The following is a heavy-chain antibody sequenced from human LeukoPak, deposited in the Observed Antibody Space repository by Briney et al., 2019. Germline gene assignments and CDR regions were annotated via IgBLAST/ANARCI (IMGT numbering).Heavy chain of an antibody. D-gene: IGHD2-15*01. CDR3: AKARCSGGSCYDDY. Sequence: GGSLRLSCAASGFTFSSYAMSWVRQAPGKGLEWVSAISGSGGSTYYADSVKGRFTISRDNSKNTLYLQMNSLRAEDTAVYYWAKARCSGGSCYDDYWGQGTRVSVS. V-gene: IGHV3-23*01. CDR2: ISGSGGST. CDR1: GFTFSSYA. J-gene: IGHJ4*02.